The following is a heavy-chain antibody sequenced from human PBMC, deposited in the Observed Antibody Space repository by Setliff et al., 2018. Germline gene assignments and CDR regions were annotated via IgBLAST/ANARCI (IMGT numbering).Heavy chain of an antibody. V-gene: IGHV4-61*08. Sequence: KPSETLSLTCTVSGGSVSSGGYLWSWIRQPPGKGLEWIGYNYNTGNTNINPSLKSRLTISVDRTKNQFSLKLSSVTAADTAVYYCARDFWGSLDYWGQGTLVTVSS. D-gene: IGHD7-27*01. CDR3: ARDFWGSLDY. CDR2: NYNTGNT. J-gene: IGHJ4*02. CDR1: GGSVSSGGYL.